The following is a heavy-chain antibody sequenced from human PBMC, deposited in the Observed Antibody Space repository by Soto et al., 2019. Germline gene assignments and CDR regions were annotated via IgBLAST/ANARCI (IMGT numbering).Heavy chain of an antibody. CDR2: IYYSGST. CDR1: GGSISSSSYY. J-gene: IGHJ6*02. Sequence: QLQLQESGPGLVKPSETLSLTCTVSGGSISSSSYYWGWIRQPPGKGREWIGSIYYSGSTYYNPSLKSRVTISVDTSKNQFSLKLSSVTAADTAVYYCARHLLWFGDVGPMDVWGQGTTVTVSS. V-gene: IGHV4-39*01. CDR3: ARHLLWFGDVGPMDV. D-gene: IGHD3-10*01.